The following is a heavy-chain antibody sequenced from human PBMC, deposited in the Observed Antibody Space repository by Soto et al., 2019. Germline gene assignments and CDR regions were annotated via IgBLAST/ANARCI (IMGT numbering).Heavy chain of an antibody. V-gene: IGHV1-69*13. CDR1: GGTFSSYA. D-gene: IGHD6-6*01. J-gene: IGHJ4*02. Sequence: GASVKVSCKASGGTFSSYAISWVRQAPGQGLEWMGGIIPIFGTANYAQKFQGRVTITADESTSTAYMELSSLRSEDTAVYYCARGPHSIAAHFRFDSYYFDYWGQGTLVTVSS. CDR2: IIPIFGTA. CDR3: ARGPHSIAAHFRFDSYYFDY.